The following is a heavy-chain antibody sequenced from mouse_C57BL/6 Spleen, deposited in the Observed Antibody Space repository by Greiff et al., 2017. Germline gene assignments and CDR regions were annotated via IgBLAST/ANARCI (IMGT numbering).Heavy chain of an antibody. CDR2: IYPGDGDT. CDR1: GYAFSSSW. D-gene: IGHD1-1*01. CDR3: ARWATTVVATRYFDV. V-gene: IGHV1-82*01. J-gene: IGHJ1*03. Sequence: QVQLKESGPELVKPGASVKISCKASGYAFSSSWMNWVKQRPGKGLEWIGRIYPGDGDTNYNGKFKGKATLTADKSSSTAYMQLSSLTSEDSAVYFCARWATTVVATRYFDVWGTGTTVTVSS.